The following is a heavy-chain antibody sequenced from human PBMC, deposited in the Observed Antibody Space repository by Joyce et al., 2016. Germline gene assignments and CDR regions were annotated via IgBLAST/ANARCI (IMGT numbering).Heavy chain of an antibody. J-gene: IGHJ4*02. Sequence: QAQLVQSGAEVKKPGSSVKVSCKASGGTFSSYAINWGRQAPGQGLEWMGGIIPVFGTPNYAETFQGSVTITAEESTSTVYIELSSLRSDDTAFYYCARVAHGSGSPSLGHFDYWGQGTLVTVSS. D-gene: IGHD3-10*01. CDR1: GGTFSSYA. V-gene: IGHV1-69*01. CDR3: ARVAHGSGSPSLGHFDY. CDR2: IIPVFGTP.